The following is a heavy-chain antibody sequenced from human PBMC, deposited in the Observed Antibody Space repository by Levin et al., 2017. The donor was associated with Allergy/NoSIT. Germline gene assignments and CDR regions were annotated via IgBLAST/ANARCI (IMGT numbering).Heavy chain of an antibody. Sequence: ASVKVPCAASGFTFSSYSMKWVRQAPEKGLEWVASISSSGDYVDYGDSVKGRFTISRDNAENSLYLQMNSLRAEDTAVYYCARDGGYCSGGRCYSGYYYGMDVWGQGTTVTVSS. CDR1: GFTFSSYS. CDR2: ISSSGDYV. D-gene: IGHD2-15*01. V-gene: IGHV3-21*01. CDR3: ARDGGYCSGGRCYSGYYYGMDV. J-gene: IGHJ6*02.